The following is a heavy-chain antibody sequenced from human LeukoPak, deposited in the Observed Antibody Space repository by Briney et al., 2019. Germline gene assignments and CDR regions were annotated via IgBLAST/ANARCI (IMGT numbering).Heavy chain of an antibody. CDR1: DGSFSGYY. V-gene: IGHV4-34*01. CDR2: INHSGST. CDR3: AIRPYYDFWSGSPYMDV. D-gene: IGHD3-3*01. J-gene: IGHJ6*03. Sequence: SETLSLTCALYDGSFSGYYWNWIRQPPGKGLEWIGEINHSGSTKYNPSLKSRVTISVDTSKNQFSLNLTSVTAADTAVYYCAIRPYYDFWSGSPYMDVWGKGTTVTVSS.